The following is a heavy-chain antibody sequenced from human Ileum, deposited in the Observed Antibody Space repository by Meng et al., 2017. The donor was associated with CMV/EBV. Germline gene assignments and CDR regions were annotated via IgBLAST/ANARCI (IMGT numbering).Heavy chain of an antibody. Sequence: QAQLLHSDLRRGQPLQTHSSACAIAWVTVSSNSACLNRIRQSPSRGLEVLGRTFYTNSRLYAYYAESVKRRISMHADTSKNQFSLHLNFVTREDTAVYYCAIYQPPLNGRHRWFDPWGQGTLVTVSS. D-gene: IGHD1-14*01. CDR2: TFYTNSRLYA. V-gene: IGHV6-1*02. J-gene: IGHJ5*02. CDR3: AIYQPPLNGRHRWFDP. CDR1: WVTVSSNSAC.